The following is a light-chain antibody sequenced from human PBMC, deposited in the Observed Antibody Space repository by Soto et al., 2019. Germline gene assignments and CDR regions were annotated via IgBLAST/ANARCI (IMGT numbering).Light chain of an antibody. CDR2: GAS. V-gene: IGKV3-11*01. CDR1: QNIYSN. Sequence: IVMTQSPATLSVSPGERATLSCRASQNIYSNIAWYQQKPGQAPRLLIYGASSRATGIPDRFSGSGSGTDFTLTISSLEPEDFAVYYCQQRSNWPRTFGQGTKVDIK. CDR3: QQRSNWPRT. J-gene: IGKJ1*01.